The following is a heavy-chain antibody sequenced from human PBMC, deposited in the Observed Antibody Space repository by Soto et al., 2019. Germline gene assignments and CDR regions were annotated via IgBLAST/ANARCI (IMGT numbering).Heavy chain of an antibody. J-gene: IGHJ3*02. V-gene: IGHV3-23*01. D-gene: IGHD6-19*01. Sequence: EVQLLESGGGLVQPGGSLRLSCAASGFTFSSYAMSWVRQAPGKGLEWVSAISGSGGSTYYADSVKGRFTISRDNSKNTLYLQMNSLRAEDTAVYYCAKDSDPRRSWLVQGAFDIWGQGTMVTVSS. CDR1: GFTFSSYA. CDR3: AKDSDPRRSWLVQGAFDI. CDR2: ISGSGGST.